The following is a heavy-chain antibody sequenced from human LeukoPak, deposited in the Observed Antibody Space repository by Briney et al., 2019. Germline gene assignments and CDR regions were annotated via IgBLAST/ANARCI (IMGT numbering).Heavy chain of an antibody. J-gene: IGHJ4*02. Sequence: GGSLRLSCAASGFTFSSYAMSWVRQAPGKGLEWVSAISGSGGSTYYADSVKGRFTISRDNSKNTLYLQMNSLRVEDTAVYYCARDPLSGSYYLGDYWGQGTLVTVSS. CDR2: ISGSGGST. D-gene: IGHD1-26*01. CDR3: ARDPLSGSYYLGDY. CDR1: GFTFSSYA. V-gene: IGHV3-23*01.